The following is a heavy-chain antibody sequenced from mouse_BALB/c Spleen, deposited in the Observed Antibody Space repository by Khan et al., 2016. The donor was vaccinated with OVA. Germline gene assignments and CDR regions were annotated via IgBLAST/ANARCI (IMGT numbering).Heavy chain of an antibody. Sequence: VQLKESGPGLVAPSQSLSITCTVSGFSLTSYGVHWVRQPPGKGLEWLGVIWAGGSTNYYSALMYRMSISKENSKSQVFLNMKNLEDDDTAMYYCAKLEDKWGQGTTLTVSS. CDR2: IWAGGST. V-gene: IGHV2-9*02. CDR3: AKLEDK. J-gene: IGHJ2*01. CDR1: GFSLTSYG.